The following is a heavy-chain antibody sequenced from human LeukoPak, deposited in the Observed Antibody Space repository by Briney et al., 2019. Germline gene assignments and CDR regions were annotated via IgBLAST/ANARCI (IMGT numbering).Heavy chain of an antibody. CDR1: GYAINIDYS. CDR2: ISPNGIT. V-gene: IGHV4-38-2*02. J-gene: IGHJ4*02. D-gene: IGHD4/OR15-4a*01. CDR3: ARDFRMTMVDY. Sequence: SETLSLTCFVSGYAINIDYSWGWIRQSPGKGLEWIGVISPNGITYYNPSLRGRVTISEDTSKNQFSLKLRSVTAADTAVYYCARDFRMTMVDYWGQGTLVTVSS.